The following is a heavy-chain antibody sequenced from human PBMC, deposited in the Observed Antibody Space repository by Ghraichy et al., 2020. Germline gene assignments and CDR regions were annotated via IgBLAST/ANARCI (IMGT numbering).Heavy chain of an antibody. J-gene: IGHJ6*02. CDR2: IYYSGST. CDR3: ARDYYYGMDV. CDR1: GGSISSYY. V-gene: IGHV4-59*01. Sequence: SETLSLTCTVSGGSISSYYWSWVRQPPGKGLEWIGYIYYSGSTNYNPSLKSRVTISVDTSKNQFSLKLSSVTAADTAVYYCARDYYYGMDVWGQGTTVTVSS.